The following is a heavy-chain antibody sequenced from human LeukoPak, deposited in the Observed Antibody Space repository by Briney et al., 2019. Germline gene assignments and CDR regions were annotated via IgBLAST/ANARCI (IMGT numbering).Heavy chain of an antibody. Sequence: ASVKVSCKASGYTFTSYGISWVRQAPGQGLEWMGWISAYNGNTNYAQKLQGRVTMTTDTSTSTAYMELRSLRSDDTAVYHCARAGGYSYGYYYYYGMDVWGQGTTVTVSS. CDR3: ARAGGYSYGYYYYYGMDV. J-gene: IGHJ6*02. CDR1: GYTFTSYG. CDR2: ISAYNGNT. D-gene: IGHD5-18*01. V-gene: IGHV1-18*01.